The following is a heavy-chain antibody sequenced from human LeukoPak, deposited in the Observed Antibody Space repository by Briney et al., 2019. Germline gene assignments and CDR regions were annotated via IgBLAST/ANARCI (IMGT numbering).Heavy chain of an antibody. D-gene: IGHD6-6*01. J-gene: IGHJ6*03. CDR2: IKQDGSEK. CDR1: GFTFSSYW. CDR3: AREGPHIAARLNYYYYYYMDV. V-gene: IGHV3-7*01. Sequence: GGSLRLSCAASGFTFSSYWMSWVRQAPGKGLEWVANIKQDGSEKYYVDSVKGRFTISRDNAKNSLYLQMNSLRAEDTAVYYCAREGPHIAARLNYYYYYYMDVWGKGTTVTVSS.